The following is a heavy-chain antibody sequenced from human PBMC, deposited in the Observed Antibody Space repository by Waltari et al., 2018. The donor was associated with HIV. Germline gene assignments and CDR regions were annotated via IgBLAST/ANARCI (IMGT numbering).Heavy chain of an antibody. CDR2: VKHRGVR. CDR1: GESFYDHY. D-gene: IGHD3-22*01. CDR3: ARWRDSLGYCDQFYFFDY. J-gene: IGHJ4*02. Sequence: QVRLAQWGTNVLKPSETLSLTCAVYGESFYDHYCTLIRQPPGKGPEWIGFVKHRGVRLYNPDLRSRLNISVDTSKNQCSLKLASVTAADTATYYCARWRDSLGYCDQFYFFDYWSQGHLVGISS. V-gene: IGHV4-34*01.